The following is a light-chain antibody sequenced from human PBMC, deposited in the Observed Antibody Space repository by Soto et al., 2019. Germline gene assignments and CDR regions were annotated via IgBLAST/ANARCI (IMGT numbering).Light chain of an antibody. CDR3: SSYTTTNSRV. J-gene: IGLJ2*01. V-gene: IGLV2-14*01. CDR1: SSDVGRYNY. Sequence: QSALTQPASVSGSPGQSITISCTGTSSDVGRYNYVSWYQQHPGKAPQLMIHDVTNRPSGISSRFSGSKSGNTASLTISGLQTEDEADYYCSSYTTTNSRVLGGGTKLTVL. CDR2: DVT.